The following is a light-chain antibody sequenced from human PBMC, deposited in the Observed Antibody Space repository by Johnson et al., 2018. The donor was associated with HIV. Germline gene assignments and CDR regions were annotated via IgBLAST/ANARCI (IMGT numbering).Light chain of an antibody. CDR1: NSNIGNIY. V-gene: IGLV1-51*02. J-gene: IGLJ1*01. CDR2: ENN. Sequence: QSVLTQPPSVSAAPGQKVTISCSGSNSNIGNIYVSWYQQLPGTAPKLLIYENNKRPSGIPDRFSGSKSGTSATLGITGLQTGDEADYYCGTWDSSMSAGYVFGTGTKVTVL. CDR3: GTWDSSMSAGYV.